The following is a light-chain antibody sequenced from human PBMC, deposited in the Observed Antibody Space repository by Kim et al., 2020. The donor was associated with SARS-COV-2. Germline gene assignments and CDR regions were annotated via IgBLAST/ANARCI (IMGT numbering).Light chain of an antibody. CDR2: GAS. J-gene: IGKJ2*01. CDR1: ESVARN. Sequence: VSPGESATLSCGASESVARNVAWYQQKPGQAPRLLIFGASARATDSPARFSGSGSGTEFTLTISSLQSEDFAVYYCQQYNHWPRNTFGQGTKLEI. CDR3: QQYNHWPRNT. V-gene: IGKV3-15*01.